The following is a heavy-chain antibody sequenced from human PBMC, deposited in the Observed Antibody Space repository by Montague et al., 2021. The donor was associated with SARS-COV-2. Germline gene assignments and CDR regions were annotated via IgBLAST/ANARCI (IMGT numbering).Heavy chain of an antibody. CDR1: GGSISSDY. Sequence: SETLSLTCSVSGGSISSDYWGWIRQPPGKGLEWIGSIYYSGSTYYSPSLKSRVTISVDTSKNQFSLKLSSVTAADTAVYYCASPGVYYDSSGLLGFDYWGQGTLVTVSS. D-gene: IGHD3-22*01. CDR3: ASPGVYYDSSGLLGFDY. V-gene: IGHV4-39*01. CDR2: IYYSGST. J-gene: IGHJ4*02.